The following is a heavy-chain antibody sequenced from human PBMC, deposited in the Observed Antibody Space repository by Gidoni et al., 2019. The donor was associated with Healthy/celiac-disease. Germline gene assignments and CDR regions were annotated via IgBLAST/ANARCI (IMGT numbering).Heavy chain of an antibody. CDR2: IGGSGGST. J-gene: IGHJ3*02. CDR3: AKDGSWNPYDAFDI. CDR1: GVTSSSSA. Sequence: EVQLVESGGGVVQPGGSLRLSCAASGVTSSSSAMSWVRQAPGKGLEWVSAIGGSGGSTSYADSVKGRFTISRDNSKNTLYLQMNSLRAEDTAVYYCAKDGSWNPYDAFDIWGQGTMVTVSS. V-gene: IGHV3-23*04. D-gene: IGHD2-15*01.